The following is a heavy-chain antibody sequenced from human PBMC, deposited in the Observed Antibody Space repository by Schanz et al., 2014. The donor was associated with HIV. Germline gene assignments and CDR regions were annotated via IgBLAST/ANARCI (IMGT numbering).Heavy chain of an antibody. CDR2: VKYDGSTK. D-gene: IGHD3-3*01. J-gene: IGHJ4*02. V-gene: IGHV3-74*01. CDR3: VRDRVYSFWTGYEPFDC. Sequence: EMQLVESGGGLVQPGGALRLSCVASGFKFSDSWMHWVRQTPGKGPVWVSRVKYDGSTKEYAGSVKGRFTISRDNAKNTVYLQMNSLRPEDTGVYYCVRDRVYSFWTGYEPFDCGGQGTMVIVSS. CDR1: GFKFSDSW.